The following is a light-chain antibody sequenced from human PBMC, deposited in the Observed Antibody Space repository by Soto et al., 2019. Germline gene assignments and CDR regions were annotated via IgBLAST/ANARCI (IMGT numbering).Light chain of an antibody. CDR2: KAS. J-gene: IGKJ1*01. CDR1: QSISSS. CDR3: QQYNSYPWT. V-gene: IGKV1-5*03. Sequence: DIQMTQSPSTLSASVGDRVTLTCRASQSISSSLAWYQQKPGKVPKLLIYKASTLHSGVTSRFSGSGSGTEFTLTISSLQPDDFAASYCQQYNSYPWTVGQGTTVEIK.